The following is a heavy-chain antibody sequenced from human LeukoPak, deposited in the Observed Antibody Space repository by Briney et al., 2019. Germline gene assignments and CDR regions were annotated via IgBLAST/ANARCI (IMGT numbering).Heavy chain of an antibody. CDR1: GGSFSGYY. J-gene: IGHJ4*02. CDR2: INHSGST. Sequence: PSETLSLTCAVYGGSFSGYYWSWIRQPPGKGLEWIGEINHSGSTNYNPSLKSRVTISVDTSKNQFSLKLSSVTAADTAVYYCARESSYYDSSGYYSFDYWGQGTLVTVSS. D-gene: IGHD3-22*01. V-gene: IGHV4-34*01. CDR3: ARESSYYDSSGYYSFDY.